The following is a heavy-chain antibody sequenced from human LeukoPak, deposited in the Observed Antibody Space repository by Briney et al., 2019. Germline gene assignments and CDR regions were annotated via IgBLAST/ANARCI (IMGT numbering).Heavy chain of an antibody. CDR2: IKQDGSEK. Sequence: QAGGSLRLSCAASGFTFSSYWMSWVRQAPGKGLEWVANIKQDGSEKYYVDSVKGRFTISRDNAKNSLYLQMNSLRAEGTAVYYCARDHSDYGVGSLDYWGQGTLVTVSS. CDR1: GFTFSSYW. J-gene: IGHJ4*02. CDR3: ARDHSDYGVGSLDY. D-gene: IGHD4-17*01. V-gene: IGHV3-7*01.